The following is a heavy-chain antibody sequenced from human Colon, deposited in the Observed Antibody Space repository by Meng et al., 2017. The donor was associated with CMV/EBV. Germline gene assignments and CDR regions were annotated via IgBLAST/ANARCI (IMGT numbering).Heavy chain of an antibody. CDR1: EFTFSRFW. CDR2: IKKDGSEQ. Sequence: GESLKISCAASEFTFSRFWMSWVRQAPGKGLEWVANIKKDGSEQYYVDSVKGRFTISRDNAKNSLYLQMNSLRAEDTAVYYCTRGSEDHEGFDIWGHGTMVTVSS. CDR3: TRGSEDHEGFDI. V-gene: IGHV3-7*01. J-gene: IGHJ3*02.